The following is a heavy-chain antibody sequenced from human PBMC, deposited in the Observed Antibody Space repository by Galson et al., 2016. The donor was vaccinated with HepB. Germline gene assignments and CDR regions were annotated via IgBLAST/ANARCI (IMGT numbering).Heavy chain of an antibody. CDR1: GFSLSTAGVG. D-gene: IGHD3-10*01. CDR3: AHRRTSADYGSGKGHYFDY. CDR2: IYWNDDK. Sequence: PALVKPTQTLTLTCSFSGFSLSTAGVGVGWIRQPPGRALECLALIYWNDDKRYSPSLKSRLTITKDTSKNQVVLTLTNMDPVDTATYYCAHRRTSADYGSGKGHYFDYWGQGTLVTVSS. V-gene: IGHV2-5*01. J-gene: IGHJ4*02.